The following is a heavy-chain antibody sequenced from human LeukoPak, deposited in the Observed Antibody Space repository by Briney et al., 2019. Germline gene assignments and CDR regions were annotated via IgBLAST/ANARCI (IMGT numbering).Heavy chain of an antibody. CDR3: ARPRAVRGGNYFDY. J-gene: IGHJ4*02. Sequence: PSETLSLTCAVYGGSFSGYYWSWIRQPPGKGLEWIGEINHSGSTNYNPSFKSRVTISVDTSKNQFSLKLSSVTAADTAVYYCARPRAVRGGNYFDYWGQGTLVTVSS. CDR2: INHSGST. V-gene: IGHV4-34*01. CDR1: GGSFSGYY. D-gene: IGHD3-10*01.